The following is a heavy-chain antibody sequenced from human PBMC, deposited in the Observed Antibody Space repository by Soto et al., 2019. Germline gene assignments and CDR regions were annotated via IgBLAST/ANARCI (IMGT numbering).Heavy chain of an antibody. Sequence: ASVKVSCKALGYTFTGYYMHWVRQAPGQGPEWMGRLNPDSGDTIYAQRFQGRVTMTRDTSISTAYMELSSLRSDDTAVYYCARPSTSSSNWFDPWGQGTLVTVSS. CDR1: GYTFTGYY. CDR2: LNPDSGDT. J-gene: IGHJ5*02. V-gene: IGHV1-2*06. D-gene: IGHD1-26*01. CDR3: ARPSTSSSNWFDP.